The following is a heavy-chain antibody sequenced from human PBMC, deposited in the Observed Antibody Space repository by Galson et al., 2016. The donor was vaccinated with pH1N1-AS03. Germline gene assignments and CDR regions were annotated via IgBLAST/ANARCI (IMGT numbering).Heavy chain of an antibody. CDR1: GFSLATGGVG. CDR3: TRSRYYNTNLYYFDY. V-gene: IGHV2-5*02. CDR2: IYWDDDK. D-gene: IGHD2/OR15-2a*01. J-gene: IGHJ4*02. Sequence: PALVKPTQTLTLTCAFSGFSLATGGVGVGWIRQPPGKALEWLALIYWDDDKLYNPSLKSRLTVTKDTFKNLVVLTLTDMDPVDTATYFCTRSRYYNTNLYYFDYWGQGTLVTVSS.